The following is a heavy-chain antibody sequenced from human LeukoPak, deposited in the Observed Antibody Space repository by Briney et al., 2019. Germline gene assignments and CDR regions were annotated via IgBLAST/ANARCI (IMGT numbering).Heavy chain of an antibody. J-gene: IGHJ5*02. CDR3: ARFASTVPGTNWFDP. CDR2: IYYSEST. D-gene: IGHD6-19*01. V-gene: IGHV4-59*08. CDR1: GGSLSTYY. Sequence: PSETLSLTCTVSGGSLSTYYWSWIRQPPGKGLEWIGHIYYSESTTYNPSLKSRVTISVDTSKNQFSLKLSSVTATDTAVYYCARFASTVPGTNWFDPWGQGTLVTVSS.